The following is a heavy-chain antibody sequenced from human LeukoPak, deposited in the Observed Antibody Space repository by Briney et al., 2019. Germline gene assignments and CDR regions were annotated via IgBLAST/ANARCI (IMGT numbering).Heavy chain of an antibody. Sequence: SETLSLTCTVSGGSISSSSYYWGWIRQPPGKGLEWIGSIYYSGSTYYNPSLKSRVTISVDTSKNQFSLKLSSVTAADTAVYYCARDFRGYCSSTSCYGSDYWGQGTLVTVSS. V-gene: IGHV4-39*07. J-gene: IGHJ4*02. CDR2: IYYSGST. D-gene: IGHD2-2*01. CDR1: GGSISSSSYY. CDR3: ARDFRGYCSSTSCYGSDY.